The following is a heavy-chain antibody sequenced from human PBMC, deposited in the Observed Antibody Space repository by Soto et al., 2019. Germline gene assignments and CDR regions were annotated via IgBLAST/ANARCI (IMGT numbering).Heavy chain of an antibody. CDR1: GGSIDNFY. Sequence: SETLSLTCTVSGGSIDNFYWSWIRQPPGKGLEWIGYIYSSGSTNYNPSLKSRVTISVDTSKNQFSLKLSSVTAADTAVYFCARDYPYFTVTTSGGMDVWGQGTTVTVSS. D-gene: IGHD4-17*01. V-gene: IGHV4-59*01. J-gene: IGHJ6*02. CDR3: ARDYPYFTVTTSGGMDV. CDR2: IYSSGST.